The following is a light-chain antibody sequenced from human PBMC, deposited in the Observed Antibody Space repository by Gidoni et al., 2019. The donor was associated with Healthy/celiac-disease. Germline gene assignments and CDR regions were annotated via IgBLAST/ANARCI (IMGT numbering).Light chain of an antibody. CDR2: WAS. V-gene: IGKV4-1*01. Sequence: DIVMTQSPDSLAVSLGERATINCKSSQSVLYSSNTKNYLAWYQQKPGQPPTLLIYWASTRESGVPDRFSGSGSGTDFTLTISSLQAEDVAVYYCQQYYSTPPYTFGQGTKLEIK. CDR3: QQYYSTPPYT. J-gene: IGKJ2*01. CDR1: QSVLYSSNTKNY.